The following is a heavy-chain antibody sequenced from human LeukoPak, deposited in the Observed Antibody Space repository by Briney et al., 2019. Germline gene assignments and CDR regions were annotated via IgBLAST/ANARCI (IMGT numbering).Heavy chain of an antibody. Sequence: PGLTLRLSYAASGHTYSSYSMICARQAPGKGLEWVLALSGRGGSTFYADSVRRRYTIYRHNSKHTLYLQKNSLIAQDAAVYYCAKDVQSSVETGWGQGTLVTVSS. V-gene: IGHV3-23*01. CDR2: LSGRGGST. J-gene: IGHJ4*02. CDR3: AKDVQSSVETG. D-gene: IGHD6-19*01. CDR1: GHTYSSYS.